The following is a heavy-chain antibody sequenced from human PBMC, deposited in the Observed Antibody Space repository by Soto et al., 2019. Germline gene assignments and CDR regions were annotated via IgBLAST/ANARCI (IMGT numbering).Heavy chain of an antibody. Sequence: SETLSLTCAVYCGSFSGYYWSWIRQPPGKGLEWIGEINHSGSTNYNPSLKSRVTISVDTSKNQFSLKLSSVTAADTAVYYCARAHYDSGGYYYYYYGIDVWGQGTTVTVS. J-gene: IGHJ6*02. CDR3: ARAHYDSGGYYYYYYGIDV. V-gene: IGHV4-34*01. CDR1: CGSFSGYY. CDR2: INHSGST. D-gene: IGHD3-22*01.